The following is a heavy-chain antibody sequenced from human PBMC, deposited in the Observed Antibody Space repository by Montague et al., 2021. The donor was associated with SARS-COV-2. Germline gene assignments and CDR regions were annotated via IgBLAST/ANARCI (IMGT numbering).Heavy chain of an antibody. D-gene: IGHD2-8*02. Sequence: SLRLSCAASGFTFRDYAMFWVRQAPGKGLEWVATISYDGTTEYYLDSVKGRLSVSSDNSKSTLFLQFNSLRPEDTAVYFCAGEASTGGLYRLFDAFDIWGQGTMVTVSS. J-gene: IGHJ3*02. V-gene: IGHV3-30*01. CDR3: AGEASTGGLYRLFDAFDI. CDR1: GFTFRDYA. CDR2: ISYDGTTE.